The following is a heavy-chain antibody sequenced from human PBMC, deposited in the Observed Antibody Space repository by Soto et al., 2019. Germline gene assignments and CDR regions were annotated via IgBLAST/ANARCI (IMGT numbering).Heavy chain of an antibody. J-gene: IGHJ4*02. Sequence: QVQLVQSGAEVKKPGASVKVSCKASGYTFTSYGISWVRQAPGQGLEWMGWISAYNGNSNYAQKLQGRVTMTTDTATSTAYMELRSLRSDDTAVYYCARDTYPSITMIVVASVWGQGTLVTVSS. V-gene: IGHV1-18*01. D-gene: IGHD3-22*01. CDR1: GYTFTSYG. CDR2: ISAYNGNS. CDR3: ARDTYPSITMIVVASV.